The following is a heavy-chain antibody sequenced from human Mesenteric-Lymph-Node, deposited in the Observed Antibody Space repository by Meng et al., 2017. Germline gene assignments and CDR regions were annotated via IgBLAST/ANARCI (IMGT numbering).Heavy chain of an antibody. J-gene: IGHJ6*02. CDR3: PRVRRDYYYSYCMDV. CDR2: INSIFGTA. V-gene: IGHV1-69*13. CDR1: GGTFSSYA. Sequence: SVKVSCKASGGTFSSYAISWVRQAPGQGLEWMGRINSIFGTANYAQKFQGRVTITADESTSTAYMELSSLRSEDTAVYYCPRVRRDYYYSYCMDVWGQGTMVTVSS.